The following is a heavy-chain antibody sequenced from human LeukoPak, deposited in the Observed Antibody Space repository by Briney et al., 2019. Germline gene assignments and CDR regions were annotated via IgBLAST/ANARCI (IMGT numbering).Heavy chain of an antibody. CDR1: GGSVSSGSYY. D-gene: IGHD7-27*01. CDR2: IYYSGNT. J-gene: IGHJ4*02. CDR3: ARVQTGAPHFDY. V-gene: IGHV4-61*01. Sequence: SETLSLTCTVSGGSVSSGSYYWSWIRQPPGKGLEWIGYIYYSGNTNYNPSLKSRVTISVDTSKNQFSLKLSSVTAADTAVYYCARVQTGAPHFDYWGQGTLVTVSS.